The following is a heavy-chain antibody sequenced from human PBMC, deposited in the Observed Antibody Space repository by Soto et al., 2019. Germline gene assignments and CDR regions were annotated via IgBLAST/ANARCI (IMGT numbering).Heavy chain of an antibody. V-gene: IGHV3-30*03. D-gene: IGHD2-15*01. CDR3: ASPYCSGGSCYLTEYFQH. CDR1: GFSFSYYA. Sequence: QVPLVESGGGVVQPGRSLRLSCAASGFSFSYYAMHWVRQAPGKGLEWVAVIAYDASKKYYADSVKGRFTISRDNSKNTLYLQMNSLRDEDTAVYYCASPYCSGGSCYLTEYFQHWGQGTLVTVSS. CDR2: IAYDASKK. J-gene: IGHJ1*01.